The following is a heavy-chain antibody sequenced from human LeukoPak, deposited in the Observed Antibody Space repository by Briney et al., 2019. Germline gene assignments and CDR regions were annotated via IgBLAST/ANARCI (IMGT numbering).Heavy chain of an antibody. CDR3: ASGKRFCSSTSCLYYFDY. D-gene: IGHD2-2*01. CDR2: MNPYTHKT. V-gene: IGHV1-8*03. CDR1: GYTFTSFD. Sequence: ASVKVSCKTSGYTFTSFDINWVRQATGQGLEWLGWMNPYTHKTGYAQKFQGRVTITRNTSISTAYMELSSLRSEDTAVYYCASGKRFCSSTSCLYYFDYWGQGTLVTVSS. J-gene: IGHJ4*02.